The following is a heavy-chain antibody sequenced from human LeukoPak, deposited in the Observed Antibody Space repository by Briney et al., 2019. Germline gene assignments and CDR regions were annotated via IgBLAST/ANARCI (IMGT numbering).Heavy chain of an antibody. V-gene: IGHV4-59*12. CDR2: IYYSGST. Sequence: SETLSLTCTVSGGSISSYYWSWIRQPPGKGLEWIGYIYYSGSTNYNPSLKSRVTISVDTSKNQFSLKLSSVTAADTAVYYCAREYQLLYYFDYWGQGTLVTVSS. CDR3: AREYQLLYYFDY. D-gene: IGHD2-2*01. J-gene: IGHJ4*02. CDR1: GGSISSYY.